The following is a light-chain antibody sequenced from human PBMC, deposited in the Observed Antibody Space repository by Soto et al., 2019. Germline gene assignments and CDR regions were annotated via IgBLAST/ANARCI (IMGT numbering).Light chain of an antibody. J-gene: IGKJ1*01. Sequence: EIVVTQSPGTLSQSPGVRATLDSRASQSVSSYLASNQQKPGQTPRLLSYHASNPATPNPTTFSGSGSRTAFKLPITSLAPEDSAAYHGQQCSNSRTIGQETKVDI. CDR2: HAS. CDR1: QSVSSY. CDR3: QQCSNSRT. V-gene: IGKV3-11*01.